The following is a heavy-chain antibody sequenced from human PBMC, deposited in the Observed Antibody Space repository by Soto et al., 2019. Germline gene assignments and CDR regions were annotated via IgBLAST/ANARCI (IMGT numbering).Heavy chain of an antibody. Sequence: EVQLLESGGGLVQPGGSLRLSCAASGFTFSSYAMSWVRQAPGKGLEWVSAISGSGGSTYYADSVKGRFTISRDNSKNTLYLQMNSLRAEDTAVYYCAKSGRCSGGSCYSGPIYYGMDVWGQGTTVTVSS. V-gene: IGHV3-23*01. J-gene: IGHJ6*02. CDR3: AKSGRCSGGSCYSGPIYYGMDV. CDR2: ISGSGGST. D-gene: IGHD2-15*01. CDR1: GFTFSSYA.